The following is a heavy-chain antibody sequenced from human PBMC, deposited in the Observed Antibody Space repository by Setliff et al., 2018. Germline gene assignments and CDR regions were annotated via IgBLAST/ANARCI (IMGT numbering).Heavy chain of an antibody. V-gene: IGHV1-2*02. J-gene: IGHJ4*02. CDR3: AGVDVLTAYQF. D-gene: IGHD3-9*01. CDR1: GYTVTGYY. Sequence: ASVKVSCKASGYTVTGYYIHWVRQAPGQGLEWMGLINPNSGGTNYAQKFQGRVSMTRDTSISTAYMDLCRLTSDDTATYYCAGVDVLTAYQFWGQGTLVTVSS. CDR2: INPNSGGT.